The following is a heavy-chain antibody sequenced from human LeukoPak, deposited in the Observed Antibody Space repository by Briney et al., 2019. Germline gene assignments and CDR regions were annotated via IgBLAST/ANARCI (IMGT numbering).Heavy chain of an antibody. CDR1: GYTFTGYY. J-gene: IGHJ4*02. CDR2: INPNSGGT. Sequence: ALVKVFCKASGYTFTGYYMHWVRRAPGQGLEWMGWINPNSGGTNYAQKFQGRVTMTRDTSISTACMELSRLRSDDTAVYYCARDTRGATIDYWGQGTLVTVSS. CDR3: ARDTRGATIDY. V-gene: IGHV1-2*02. D-gene: IGHD5-12*01.